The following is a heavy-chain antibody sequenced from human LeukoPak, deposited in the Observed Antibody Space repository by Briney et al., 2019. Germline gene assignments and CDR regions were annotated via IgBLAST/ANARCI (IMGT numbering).Heavy chain of an antibody. J-gene: IGHJ4*02. CDR1: GYTFNGYY. D-gene: IGHD3-10*01. CDR2: INPNNGGT. V-gene: IGHV1-2*02. Sequence: ASVKVSCKSSGYTFNGYYMRWVRQAPGQGLEWMGWINPNNGGTKYAQNFQGRVTMTRDTSISTAYMELDRLRFDDTAVYYCARDSGEVPDYWGQGTLVTVSS. CDR3: ARDSGEVPDY.